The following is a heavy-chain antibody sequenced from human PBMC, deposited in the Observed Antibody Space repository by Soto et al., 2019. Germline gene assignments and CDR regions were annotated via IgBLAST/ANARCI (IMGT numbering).Heavy chain of an antibody. J-gene: IGHJ4*02. CDR1: GFTFTRYS. Sequence: GGSLRFSCAASGFTFTRYSMNWVRQAPGKGLEWVSSISSTTNYIYYADSMKGRFTVSRDNAKNSVYLEMNSLSAEDTAVYYCARESEDLTSNFDYWGQGTLVTVSS. CDR3: ARESEDLTSNFDY. V-gene: IGHV3-21*01. CDR2: ISSTTNYI.